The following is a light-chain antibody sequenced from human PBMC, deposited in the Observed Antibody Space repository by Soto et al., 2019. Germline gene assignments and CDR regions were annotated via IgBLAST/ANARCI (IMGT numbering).Light chain of an antibody. CDR1: QSISSW. V-gene: IGKV1-39*01. Sequence: DIQMTQSPSTPSASVGDRVTITCRASQSISSWLAWYQQKPGKAPKLLIYDASSLQSGVPSRFSGSGSGTDFTLTISSLQPEDFATYYCQQSYSTLVTFGQGTKVDIK. CDR3: QQSYSTLVT. J-gene: IGKJ1*01. CDR2: DAS.